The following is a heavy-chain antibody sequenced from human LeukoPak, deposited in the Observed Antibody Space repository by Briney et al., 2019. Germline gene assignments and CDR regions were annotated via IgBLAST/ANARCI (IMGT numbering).Heavy chain of an antibody. D-gene: IGHD3-22*01. J-gene: IGHJ3*02. V-gene: IGHV3-49*04. CDR3: TRDYDSSGYYPSPHAFDI. Sequence: GGSLRLSCTASGFTFGDYAMSWVRQAPGEGLEWGGFIRSKAYGGTTEYAASVKGRFTISRDDPKSSAYLQMNSLKTEDTAVYYCTRDYDSSGYYPSPHAFDIWGQGTMVTVSS. CDR1: GFTFGDYA. CDR2: IRSKAYGGTT.